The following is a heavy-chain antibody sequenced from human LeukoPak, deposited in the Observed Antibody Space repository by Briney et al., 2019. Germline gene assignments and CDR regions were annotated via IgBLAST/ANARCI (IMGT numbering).Heavy chain of an antibody. Sequence: ASVKVSCMASGYTFTSYDINWVRQATGQGLEWMGWMNPNSGNTGYAQKFQGRVTMTRNTSISTAYMELSSLRSEDTAVYYCARVGSTSSESDYWGQGTLVTVSS. J-gene: IGHJ4*02. V-gene: IGHV1-8*01. CDR2: MNPNSGNT. CDR1: GYTFTSYD. CDR3: ARVGSTSSESDY. D-gene: IGHD2-2*01.